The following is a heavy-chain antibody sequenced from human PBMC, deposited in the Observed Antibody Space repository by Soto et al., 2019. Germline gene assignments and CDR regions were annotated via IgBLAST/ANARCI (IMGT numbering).Heavy chain of an antibody. J-gene: IGHJ4*02. D-gene: IGHD5-12*01. CDR2: IIPIFGTA. CDR1: GGTFSSYA. Sequence: SVKVSCKASGGTFSSYAISWVRQAPGQGLEWMGGIIPIFGTANYAQKFQGRVTITADESTSTAYMGLSSLRSEDTAVYYCARPLGGYDSFDYWGQGTLVTVSS. V-gene: IGHV1-69*13. CDR3: ARPLGGYDSFDY.